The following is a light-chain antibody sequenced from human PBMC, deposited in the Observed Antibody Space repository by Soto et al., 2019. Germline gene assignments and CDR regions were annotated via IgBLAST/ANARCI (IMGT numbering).Light chain of an antibody. CDR3: AAWDDSLSGYV. V-gene: IGLV1-47*01. CDR2: RNN. J-gene: IGLJ1*01. CDR1: SSNIGSNY. Sequence: SALTQPPSASGTPGQRVTISCSGSSSNIGSNYVYWYQQLPGTAPKLLIYRNNQRPSGVPDRFSGPKSGTSASLAISGLRSEDEADYYCAAWDDSLSGYVFGTGTKVTVL.